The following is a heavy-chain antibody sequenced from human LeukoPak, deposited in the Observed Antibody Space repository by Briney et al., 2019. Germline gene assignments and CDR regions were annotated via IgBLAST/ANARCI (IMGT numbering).Heavy chain of an antibody. CDR2: INPNSGGT. J-gene: IGHJ6*02. D-gene: IGHD3-3*01. V-gene: IGHV1-2*02. CDR3: ARDGKHDFWSGYYRDGMDV. CDR1: GYTFTGYY. Sequence: ASVKVSCKASGYTFTGYYMHWVRQAPGQGLEWMGWINPNSGGTNYAQKFQGRVTMTRDTSISTAYMELSRLRSDDTAVYYCARDGKHDFWSGYYRDGMDVWGQGTTVTVSS.